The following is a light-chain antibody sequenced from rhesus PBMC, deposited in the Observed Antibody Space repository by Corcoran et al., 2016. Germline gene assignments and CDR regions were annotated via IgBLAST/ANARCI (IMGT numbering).Light chain of an antibody. CDR2: EAS. CDR1: QGITND. Sequence: DIQMTQSPSSLSASVGDRVTITCRASQGITNDLAWYQQKPGETPKLLIYEASSLKSGFPSRFSGSGSGTNFTLPISSLQSEDFATYYCQHYSSTPFPFGPGTKLDIK. J-gene: IGKJ3*01. CDR3: QHYSSTPFP. V-gene: IGKV1S17*01.